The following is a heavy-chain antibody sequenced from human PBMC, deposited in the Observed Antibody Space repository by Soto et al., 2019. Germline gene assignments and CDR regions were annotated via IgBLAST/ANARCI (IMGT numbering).Heavy chain of an antibody. J-gene: IGHJ6*02. CDR2: ITWNSASV. D-gene: IGHD2-8*01. CDR1: GFIFDDFA. Sequence: GGSLRLSCAASGFIFDDFAMHWVRQAPGKGLEWISSITWNSASVAYADSVKGRFTISRDNAKNSLYLQMNNLRPEDAALYYCTKEVYGMGYYYYGMDVWGQGTTVTVSS. V-gene: IGHV3-9*01. CDR3: TKEVYGMGYYYYGMDV.